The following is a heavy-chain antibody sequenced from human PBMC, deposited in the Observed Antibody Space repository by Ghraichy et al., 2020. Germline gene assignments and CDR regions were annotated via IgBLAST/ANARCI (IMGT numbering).Heavy chain of an antibody. CDR1: GFTFSSYA. Sequence: GGSLRLSCAASGFTFSSYAMHWVRQAPGKGLEWVAVISYDGSNKYYADYVKGRFTISRDNSKNTLYLQMNSLRAEDTAVYYCARDPHRPPGYYYYMDVWGKGTTVTVSS. CDR2: ISYDGSNK. J-gene: IGHJ6*03. CDR3: ARDPHRPPGYYYYMDV. V-gene: IGHV3-30*04.